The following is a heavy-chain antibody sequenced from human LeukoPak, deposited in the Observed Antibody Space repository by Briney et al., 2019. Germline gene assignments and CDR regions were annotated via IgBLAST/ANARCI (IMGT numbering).Heavy chain of an antibody. CDR2: ISSSADST. CDR3: AKPLEKYTYGGNFDY. CDR1: GFTFSSYA. D-gene: IGHD4-23*01. Sequence: PGGSLRLSCEASGFTFSSYAMSWVRPAPGKGLAWVSVISSSADSTYYADSVKGRFTISRDNSKNTLYLQMNSLRAEDTAVYYCAKPLEKYTYGGNFDYWGQGILVTVSS. J-gene: IGHJ4*02. V-gene: IGHV3-23*01.